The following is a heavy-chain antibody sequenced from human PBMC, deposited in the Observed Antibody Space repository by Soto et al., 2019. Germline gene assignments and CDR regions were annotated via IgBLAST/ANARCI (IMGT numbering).Heavy chain of an antibody. J-gene: IGHJ6*02. CDR3: ARDGSRGYDMDV. CDR2: ISTTSRTI. Sequence: EVQVVESGGGLIQPGGSLRLSCAGSGFTFSNYHMDWVRQAPGKGLEWISYISTTSRTIFYADSVKGRFTISRDNARNSLFLQMNSLRDEDTAVYYCARDGSRGYDMDVWGQGTTVIVSS. CDR1: GFTFSNYH. D-gene: IGHD1-1*01. V-gene: IGHV3-48*02.